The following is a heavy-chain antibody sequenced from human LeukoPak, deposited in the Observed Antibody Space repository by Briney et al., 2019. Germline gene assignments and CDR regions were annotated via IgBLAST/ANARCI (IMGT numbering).Heavy chain of an antibody. V-gene: IGHV3-7*03. CDR3: ARADIAWNPAYY. Sequence: GGSRNLPGKAPPSIFGGLGRIWAPRPPGKGLEGVASIKEDGSERQYVDSVKGRFSISRDNTKGSLFLQLNSLRAEDTAVYYCARADIAWNPAYYWGQGTLAIVSS. CDR1: PSIFGGLG. J-gene: IGHJ4*02. D-gene: IGHD1-1*01. CDR2: IKEDGSER.